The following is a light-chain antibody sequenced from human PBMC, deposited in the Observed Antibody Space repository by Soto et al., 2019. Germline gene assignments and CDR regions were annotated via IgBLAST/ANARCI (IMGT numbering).Light chain of an antibody. J-gene: IGKJ1*01. V-gene: IGKV1-6*01. CDR2: AAS. CDR1: QDIRNV. CDR3: LQDYNYPRT. Sequence: AIQMTQSPSSLSASVGDRVSITCRASQDIRNVLGWFQQKPGKAPKLLISAASFLQSGVPSRFSGSGSGTDFTLTIIILQPEDFATYYCLQDYNYPRTFGQGTKVDIK.